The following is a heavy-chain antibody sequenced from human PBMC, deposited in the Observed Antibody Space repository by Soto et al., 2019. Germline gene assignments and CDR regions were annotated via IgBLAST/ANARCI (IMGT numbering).Heavy chain of an antibody. Sequence: QVQVVQSGAEVKKPGASVKVSCKASGFTFITYGFTWVRQAPGQGLEWMGWISAYNGDTHYAQKVQGRVTMTTDTSTSTAYMELRSLTSDDTAVYYCARKAMGAPVDQWGQGTLVIVSS. J-gene: IGHJ4*02. V-gene: IGHV1-18*01. CDR2: ISAYNGDT. CDR3: ARKAMGAPVDQ. D-gene: IGHD5-18*01. CDR1: GFTFITYG.